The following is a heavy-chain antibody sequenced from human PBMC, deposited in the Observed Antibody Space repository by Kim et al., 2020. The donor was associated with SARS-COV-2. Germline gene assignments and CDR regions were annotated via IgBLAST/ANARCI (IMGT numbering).Heavy chain of an antibody. Sequence: AQKYQGRVTITADESTSTAYMELSSLRSEDTAVYYCARDRGWGLFSEFDYWGQGTLVTVSS. D-gene: IGHD7-27*01. V-gene: IGHV1-69*01. CDR3: ARDRGWGLFSEFDY. J-gene: IGHJ4*02.